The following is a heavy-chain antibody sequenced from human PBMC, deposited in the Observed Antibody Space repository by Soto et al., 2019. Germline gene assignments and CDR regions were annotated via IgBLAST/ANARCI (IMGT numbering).Heavy chain of an antibody. CDR3: ARISGRFGASHFDF. J-gene: IGHJ4*02. V-gene: IGHV2-26*01. CDR2: ILSDVEQ. Sequence: QVTLKESGPVLVQATETLTLTCNVSGFSLTNVQKGVAWIRQPPGKALEWLAHILSDVEQSYKSSLKKRLAISQDTSKRQVVLVMTNVEPVDTATDNCARISGRFGASHFDFWGQGSSVIVSS. D-gene: IGHD3-10*01. CDR1: GFSLTNVQKG.